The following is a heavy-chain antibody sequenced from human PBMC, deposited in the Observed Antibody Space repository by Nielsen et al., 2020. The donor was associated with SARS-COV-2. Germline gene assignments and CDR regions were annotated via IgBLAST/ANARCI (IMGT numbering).Heavy chain of an antibody. V-gene: IGHV4-34*01. CDR3: ARDPDPSDIVVVPAAHFDY. Sequence: WIRQPPGKGLEWIGEINHSGSTNYNPSLKSRVTISVDTSKNQFSLKLSSVTAADTAVYYCARDPDPSDIVVVPAAHFDYWGQGTLVTVSS. J-gene: IGHJ4*02. CDR2: INHSGST. D-gene: IGHD2-2*01.